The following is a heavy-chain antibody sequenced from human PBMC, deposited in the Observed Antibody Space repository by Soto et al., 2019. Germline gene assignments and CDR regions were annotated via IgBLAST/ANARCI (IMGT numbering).Heavy chain of an antibody. D-gene: IGHD3-22*01. V-gene: IGHV5-10-1*01. CDR2: IDPSDSYT. J-gene: IGHJ5*02. CDR1: GYSFTSYW. CDR3: ARHYYDSSGYYATNWFDP. Sequence: GESLKISCKGSGYSFTSYWISWVRQKPGKGLEWMGRIDPSDSYTNYSPSFQGHVTISADKSISTAYLQWSSLKASDTAMYYCARHYYDSSGYYATNWFDPWGQGTLVTVSS.